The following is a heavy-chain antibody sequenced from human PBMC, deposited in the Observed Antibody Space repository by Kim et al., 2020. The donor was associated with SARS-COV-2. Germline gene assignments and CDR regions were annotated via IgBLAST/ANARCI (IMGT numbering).Heavy chain of an antibody. Sequence: SPKGRFTISRDNTKNTVSLQLNTLTAEDTAVYYCAKAPSKFYDVWNGYFDYWGQGALVTVSS. D-gene: IGHD3-3*01. V-gene: IGHV3-23*01. J-gene: IGHJ4*02. CDR3: AKAPSKFYDVWNGYFDY.